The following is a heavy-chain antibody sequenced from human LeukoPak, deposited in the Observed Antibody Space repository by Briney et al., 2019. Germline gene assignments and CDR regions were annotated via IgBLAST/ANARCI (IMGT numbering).Heavy chain of an antibody. V-gene: IGHV1-18*01. Sequence: GASVKVSCKASGYTFTSYGVGWVRQAPGQGLEWMGWISAYNGITHYAQKLQGRVTMTTDTSTSTAYMELRSLRSDDTAVYYCARGASSGWYAPDYWGQGTLVTVSS. CDR2: ISAYNGIT. CDR1: GYTFTSYG. J-gene: IGHJ4*02. D-gene: IGHD6-19*01. CDR3: ARGASSGWYAPDY.